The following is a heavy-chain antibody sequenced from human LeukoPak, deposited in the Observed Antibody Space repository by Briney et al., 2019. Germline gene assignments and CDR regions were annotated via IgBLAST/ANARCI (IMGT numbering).Heavy chain of an antibody. CDR3: AKAVNYYGSGMLDY. D-gene: IGHD3-10*01. V-gene: IGHV3-23*01. CDR1: GFTFSSYA. J-gene: IGHJ4*02. Sequence: GGSLRLSCAASGFTFSSYAMSWVRQAPGKGLEWVSVISGSGGSTYYADSVKGRFTISRDNSKNTLYLQMNSLRAEDTAVYYCAKAVNYYGSGMLDYWGQGTLVTVSS. CDR2: ISGSGGST.